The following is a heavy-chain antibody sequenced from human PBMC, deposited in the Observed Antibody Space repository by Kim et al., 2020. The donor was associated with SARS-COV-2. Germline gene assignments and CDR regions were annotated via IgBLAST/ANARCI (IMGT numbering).Heavy chain of an antibody. CDR2: SYI. V-gene: IGHV3-21*01. J-gene: IGHJ2*01. D-gene: IGHD1-20*01. Sequence: SYIYYADSVRDRFTISRDNAKNSLYLQMNSLSAEATAVYYCARDRYSDLWGRGTLVTVSS. CDR3: ARDRYSDL.